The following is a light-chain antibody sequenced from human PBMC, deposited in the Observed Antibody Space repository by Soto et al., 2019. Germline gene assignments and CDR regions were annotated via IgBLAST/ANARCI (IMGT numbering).Light chain of an antibody. V-gene: IGLV2-8*01. CDR1: KNDIGLYEF. CDR3: KSYAGSNTYV. CDR2: EVV. J-gene: IGLJ1*01. Sequence: QSVLTQPPSASGSPGQSVTISCTGTKNDIGLYEFVSWYQHHPGKAPRLIIYEVVQRPSGVPDRFSGSKSGNTASLTVSGLQAADEADYFCKSYAGSNTYVFGSGTKVTVL.